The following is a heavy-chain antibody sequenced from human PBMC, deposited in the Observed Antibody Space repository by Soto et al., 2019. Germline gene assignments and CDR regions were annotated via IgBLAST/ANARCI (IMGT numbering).Heavy chain of an antibody. CDR3: AKEGGLSGSYYISSSYYFDY. D-gene: IGHD1-26*01. V-gene: IGHV3-30*18. CDR1: GFTFSSYG. J-gene: IGHJ4*02. CDR2: ISYDGSNT. Sequence: QVQLVESGGGVVQPGRSLRLSCVASGFTFSSYGMHWVRQAPGKGLECVAIISYDGSNTYYADSVKGRFTISRDNSKNTLYLQMNSLRAEDTSVYYCAKEGGLSGSYYISSSYYFDYWGQGTLVTVSS.